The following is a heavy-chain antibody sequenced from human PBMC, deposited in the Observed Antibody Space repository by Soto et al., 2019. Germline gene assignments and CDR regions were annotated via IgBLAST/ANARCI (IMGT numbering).Heavy chain of an antibody. CDR3: ARVPRFAGTRRVGYYYYMDV. V-gene: IGHV3-66*01. CDR1: GFTVSSNY. J-gene: IGHJ6*03. Sequence: GGSLRLSCAASGFTVSSNYMSWVRQAPGKGLEWVSVIYSGGSKYYADSVKARFTISRDNSKNTLYFQMNSLSAEDTAVYYCARVPRFAGTRRVGYYYYMDVWGKGTTVTVSS. CDR2: IYSGGSK. D-gene: IGHD3-16*01.